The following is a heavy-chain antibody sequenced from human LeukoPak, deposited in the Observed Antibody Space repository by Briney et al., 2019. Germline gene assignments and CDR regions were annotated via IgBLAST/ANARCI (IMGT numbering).Heavy chain of an antibody. CDR2: IKGDGSDK. D-gene: IGHD5-18*01. CDR1: GFSSSNYW. J-gene: IGHJ3*01. CDR3: ARAQWGYPFDA. Sequence: PGGSLRLSCAASGFSSSNYWMTWIRQAPGPGLGCVATIKGDGSDKRYVDSVRGRFTISRDDVKNSLYLQLNNLRAEDTAIYYCARAQWGYPFDAWGQGTRVTVSS. V-gene: IGHV3-7*03.